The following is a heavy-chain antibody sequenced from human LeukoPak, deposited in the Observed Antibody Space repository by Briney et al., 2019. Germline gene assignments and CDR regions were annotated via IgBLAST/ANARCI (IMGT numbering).Heavy chain of an antibody. CDR3: VTAELTGVWYYFDY. Sequence: ASVKVSCKVSGYTLTELSMHWVRQAPGKGLEWMGGFDPEDGETIYAQKFQGRVTMTEDTSTDTAYMELSSLRSEDTAVYYCVTAELTGVWYYFDYWGQGTLVTVSS. CDR1: GYTLTELS. V-gene: IGHV1-24*01. CDR2: FDPEDGET. D-gene: IGHD7-27*01. J-gene: IGHJ4*02.